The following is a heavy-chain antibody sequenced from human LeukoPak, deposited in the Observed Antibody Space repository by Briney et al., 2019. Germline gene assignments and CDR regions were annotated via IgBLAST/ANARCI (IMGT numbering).Heavy chain of an antibody. CDR1: GFIFSSYE. CDR3: VRSGQYSESICYHNVVDC. Sequence: GGSLRLSCAASGFIFSSYEMNWVRQAPGKGLEWISYVSGSAYTIYYTDSVRGRFTISRANSRNSLYLQMNNLSAEATALYYCVRSGQYSESICYHNVVDCGGQGTLVTAS. J-gene: IGHJ4*02. V-gene: IGHV3-48*03. CDR2: VSGSAYTI. D-gene: IGHD3-16*01.